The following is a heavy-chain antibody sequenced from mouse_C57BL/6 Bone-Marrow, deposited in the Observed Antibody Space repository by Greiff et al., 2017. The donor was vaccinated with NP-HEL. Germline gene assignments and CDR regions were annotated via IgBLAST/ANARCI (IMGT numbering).Heavy chain of an antibody. Sequence: VQLQQSGPELVKPGASVKISCKASGYSFTGYYMNWVKQSPEKSLEWIGEINPSTGGTTYNQKFKAKATLTVDTSSSTAYMQLQSLTSEDSAVYYCARRAKIYYDYDRVYLDYWGQGTTLTVSS. D-gene: IGHD2-4*01. J-gene: IGHJ2*01. CDR2: INPSTGGT. V-gene: IGHV1-42*01. CDR1: GYSFTGYY. CDR3: ARRAKIYYDYDRVYLDY.